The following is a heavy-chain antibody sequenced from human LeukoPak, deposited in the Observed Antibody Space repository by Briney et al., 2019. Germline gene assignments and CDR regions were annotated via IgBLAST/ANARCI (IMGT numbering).Heavy chain of an antibody. J-gene: IGHJ4*02. CDR1: GYSISSGYY. Sequence: SETLSLTCTVSGYSISSGYYWGWIRPPPGKGLEWIGSIYHSGSTYYNPSLKSRVTISVDTSKNQFSLKLSSVTAADTAVYYCARNEGEWELLRYFDYWGQGTLVTVSS. V-gene: IGHV4-38-2*02. D-gene: IGHD1-26*01. CDR3: ARNEGEWELLRYFDY. CDR2: IYHSGST.